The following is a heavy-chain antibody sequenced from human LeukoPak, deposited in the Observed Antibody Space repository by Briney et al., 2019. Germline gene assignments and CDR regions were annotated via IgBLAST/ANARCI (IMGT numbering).Heavy chain of an antibody. J-gene: IGHJ3*02. D-gene: IGHD6-13*01. V-gene: IGHV3-21*01. CDR3: ARDEGSSWSKEAFDI. Sequence: PGKSLRLSCAASGFTFSSYGMHWVRQAPGKGLEWVSSISSSSTYVYYADSVKGRFTISRDNAKNSLYLQMNSLRAEDTALYYCARDEGSSWSKEAFDIWGQGTMVTVSS. CDR1: GFTFSSYG. CDR2: ISSSSTYV.